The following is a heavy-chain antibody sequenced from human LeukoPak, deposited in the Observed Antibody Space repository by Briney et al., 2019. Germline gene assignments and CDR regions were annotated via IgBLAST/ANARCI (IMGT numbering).Heavy chain of an antibody. Sequence: GASVKVSCKASGYTFTGYYMHWVRQAPGQGLEWMGWINPNSGGTNYVQKFQGRVTMTRDTSISTAYMELSRLRSDDTAAYYCAREAIAARRRGFDYWGQGTLVTVSS. CDR2: INPNSGGT. D-gene: IGHD6-6*01. J-gene: IGHJ4*02. V-gene: IGHV1-2*02. CDR3: AREAIAARRRGFDY. CDR1: GYTFTGYY.